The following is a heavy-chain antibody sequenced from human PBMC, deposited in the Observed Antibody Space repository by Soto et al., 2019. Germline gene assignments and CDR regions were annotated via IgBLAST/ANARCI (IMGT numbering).Heavy chain of an antibody. J-gene: IGHJ4*02. V-gene: IGHV4-4*02. D-gene: IGHD5-12*01. CDR2: IYRTGST. Sequence: PSETLSLTCAVSGDSISSNDWWTWVRQPPGKGLEWIGQIYRTGSTNYNPSLESRVTISVDKSKNQFSLKLNSVTAADTAVYYCAGDSGNERGFGYWGQGTLVTVSS. CDR1: GDSISSNDW. CDR3: AGDSGNERGFGY.